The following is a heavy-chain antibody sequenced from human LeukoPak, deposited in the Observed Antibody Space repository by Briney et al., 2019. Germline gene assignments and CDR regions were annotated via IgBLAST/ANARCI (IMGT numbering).Heavy chain of an antibody. CDR1: GGSISSYY. CDR3: ARHGSGSYYYGMDV. V-gene: IGHV4-59*08. J-gene: IGHJ6*02. D-gene: IGHD3-10*01. Sequence: SETLSLTCTVSGGSISSYYWSWIRHPPGKGLEWSGYIYYSGSTNYNPSLKSRVTISVDTSKNQFSLKLSSVTAADTAVYYCARHGSGSYYYGMDVWGQGTTVTVSS. CDR2: IYYSGST.